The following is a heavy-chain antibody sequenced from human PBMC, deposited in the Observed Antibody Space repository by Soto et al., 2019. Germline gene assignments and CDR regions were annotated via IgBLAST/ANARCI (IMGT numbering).Heavy chain of an antibody. J-gene: IGHJ6*02. CDR3: AREKEAGDYYYGMDV. CDR2: IIPIFGTA. V-gene: IGHV1-69*13. CDR1: GGTFSSYA. Sequence: SVKVSCKASGGTFSSYAISWVRQAPGQGLEWMGGIIPIFGTANYAQKFQGRVTITADESTSTVYMELSSLRSEDTAVYYCAREKEAGDYYYGMDVWGQGTTVTVSS.